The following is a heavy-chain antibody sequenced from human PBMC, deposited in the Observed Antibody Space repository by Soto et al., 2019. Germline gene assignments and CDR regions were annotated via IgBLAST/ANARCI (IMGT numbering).Heavy chain of an antibody. Sequence: ASVKVSCKASGYTFTSYGISWVRQAPGQGLEWMGWISAYNGNTNYAQKLQGRVTMTTDTSTSTAYMELRSLRSDDTAVYYCARAALVELLFGYYYYGMDVWGQGTTVTVSS. D-gene: IGHD1-7*01. V-gene: IGHV1-18*01. CDR2: ISAYNGNT. CDR1: GYTFTSYG. CDR3: ARAALVELLFGYYYYGMDV. J-gene: IGHJ6*02.